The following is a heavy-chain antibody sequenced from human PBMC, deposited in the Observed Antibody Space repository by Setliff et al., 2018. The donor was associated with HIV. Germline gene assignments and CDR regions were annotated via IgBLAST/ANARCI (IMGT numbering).Heavy chain of an antibody. CDR1: GASISSFY. D-gene: IGHD6-19*01. CDR3: ARLNQQWLVRDSGSNWFDP. V-gene: IGHV4-59*08. CDR2: IYYSGST. J-gene: IGHJ5*02. Sequence: PPETLSLTCTVSGASISSFYWSWIRQPPGKGLDWIGYIYYSGSTNYNPSLKSRVTMSVDTSKNRFSLKLNSVTAAGTAVYYCARLNQQWLVRDSGSNWFDPWGQGILVTVSS.